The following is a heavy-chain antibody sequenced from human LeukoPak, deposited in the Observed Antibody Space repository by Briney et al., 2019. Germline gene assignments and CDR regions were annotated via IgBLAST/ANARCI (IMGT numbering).Heavy chain of an antibody. J-gene: IGHJ6*03. CDR3: ARRLTYYYGSGSYYKYYYYMDV. D-gene: IGHD3-10*01. CDR1: GGSISSSSYY. CDR2: IYYSGST. V-gene: IGHV4-39*07. Sequence: SETLSLTCTVSGGSISSSSYYWGWIRQPPGKGLEWIGSIYYSGSTYYNPSLKSRVTISVDTSKNQFSLKLSSVTAADTAVYYCARRLTYYYGSGSYYKYYYYMDVWGKGTTVTISS.